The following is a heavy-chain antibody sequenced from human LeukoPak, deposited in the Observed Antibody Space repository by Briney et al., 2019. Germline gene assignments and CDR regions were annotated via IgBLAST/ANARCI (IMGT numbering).Heavy chain of an antibody. Sequence: GESLKISRKGSGYSFTSYWIGWVRQMPGKGLKWMGIIYPGDSDTRYSPSFQGQVTISADKSISTAYLQWSSLKASDTAMYYCARATNFDWSNRYFDYWGQGTLVTVSS. CDR3: ARATNFDWSNRYFDY. V-gene: IGHV5-51*01. CDR2: IYPGDSDT. J-gene: IGHJ4*02. CDR1: GYSFTSYW. D-gene: IGHD3-9*01.